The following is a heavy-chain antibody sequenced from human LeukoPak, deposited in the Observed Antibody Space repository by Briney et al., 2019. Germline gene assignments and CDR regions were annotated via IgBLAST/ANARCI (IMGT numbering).Heavy chain of an antibody. J-gene: IGHJ4*02. V-gene: IGHV3-48*03. Sequence: GGSLRLSCAASGFTFSSYEMNWIRQAPGKGLEWVSYISSSGSTTYYADSVKGRFTISRDNAKNSLYLQMNSLRAEDTAVYYCARSGYYYDTWGQGTLVTVSS. CDR3: ARSGYYYDT. CDR1: GFTFSSYE. CDR2: ISSSGSTT. D-gene: IGHD6-13*01.